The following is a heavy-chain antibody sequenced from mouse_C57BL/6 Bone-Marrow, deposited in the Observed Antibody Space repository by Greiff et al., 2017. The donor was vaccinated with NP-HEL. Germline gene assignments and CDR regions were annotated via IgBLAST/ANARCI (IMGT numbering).Heavy chain of an antibody. D-gene: IGHD1-1*01. J-gene: IGHJ2*02. CDR1: GYTFTDYY. Sequence: VQLQQSGAELVRPGASVKLSCKASGYTFTDYYINWVKQRPGQGLEWIARIYPGSGNTYYNEKFKGKATLTAEKSSSTAYMQLSSLTSEDSAVYFCARSQLYYGSSYDYWGQGTSLTVSS. CDR3: ARSQLYYGSSYDY. CDR2: IYPGSGNT. V-gene: IGHV1-76*01.